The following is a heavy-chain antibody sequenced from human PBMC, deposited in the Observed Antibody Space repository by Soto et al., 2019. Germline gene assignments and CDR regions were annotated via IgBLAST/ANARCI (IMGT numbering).Heavy chain of an antibody. V-gene: IGHV3-11*01. CDR1: GFTFSDYY. CDR2: ISSSGSII. Sequence: PGGSLRLSCAASGFTFSDYYMSWIRQAPGKGLEWVSYISSSGSIIYYADSVKGRFTISRDNAKNSLYLQMNSLRAEDAAVYYCARDLGYYDSSGYFDHWGQGTLVTVSS. D-gene: IGHD3-22*01. J-gene: IGHJ4*02. CDR3: ARDLGYYDSSGYFDH.